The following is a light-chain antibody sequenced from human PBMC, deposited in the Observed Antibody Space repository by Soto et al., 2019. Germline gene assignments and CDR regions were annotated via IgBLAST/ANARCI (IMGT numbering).Light chain of an antibody. Sequence: EIVLTQSPGTLSLSPGERATLSCRASQSVTSNYLAWYQQQKPGQAPRLLIYGASSRATGVPDRFSGSGSGTDFTLAISRLEPEDFAVYYCQQYGSSSWTFGQGTKVDIK. V-gene: IGKV3-20*01. J-gene: IGKJ1*01. CDR2: GAS. CDR3: QQYGSSSWT. CDR1: QSVTSNY.